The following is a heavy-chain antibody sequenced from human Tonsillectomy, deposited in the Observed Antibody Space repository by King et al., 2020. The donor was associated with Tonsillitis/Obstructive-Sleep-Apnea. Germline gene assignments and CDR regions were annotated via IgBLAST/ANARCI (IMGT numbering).Heavy chain of an antibody. J-gene: IGHJ6*03. Sequence: VQLQQWGAGLLKSSETLSLTCTVYGGSFSNSYWSWIRQPPGEGLEWSGEINQRGSTNYNPSLRRRVILSIDESKNQFSQNLPSVTAADRAGYYWGWGIKIVRMLVTGSHCIYSLVVWGKGATVTVSS. D-gene: IGHD1-1*01. V-gene: IGHV4-34*01. CDR3: GWGIKIVRMLVTGSHCIYSLVV. CDR1: GGSFSNSY. CDR2: INQRGST.